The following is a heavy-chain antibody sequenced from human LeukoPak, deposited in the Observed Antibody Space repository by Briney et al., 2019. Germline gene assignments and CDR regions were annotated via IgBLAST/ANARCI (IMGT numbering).Heavy chain of an antibody. V-gene: IGHV2-70*11. CDR3: ARILPTDDYNPKLDAFDI. J-gene: IGHJ3*02. CDR2: IDWDDDK. Sequence: SGPTLVKPTQTLTLACTFSGFSLSTSGMCVSWIRQPPGKALEWLARIDWDDDKYYSTSLKTRLTISKDTSKNQVVLTTTSMDPVDTATYYCARILPTDDYNPKLDAFDIWGQGTMVTVSS. CDR1: GFSLSTSGMC. D-gene: IGHD5-24*01.